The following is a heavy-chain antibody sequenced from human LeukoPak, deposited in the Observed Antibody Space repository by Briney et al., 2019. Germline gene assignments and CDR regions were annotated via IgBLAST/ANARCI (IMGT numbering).Heavy chain of an antibody. V-gene: IGHV3-7*01. CDR1: GFTFSGYW. J-gene: IGHJ6*03. CDR2: IKQDGSEK. D-gene: IGHD2-15*01. Sequence: AGGSLRLSCAVSGFTFSGYWMAWVRQAPGKGLEWVANIKQDGSEKHYVDSVKGRFTISRDNTKSSLYLQMNSLRAEDTAVYYCARDEYCGGVSCYSNYYYYYMDVWGKGTTVTVSS. CDR3: ARDEYCGGVSCYSNYYYYYMDV.